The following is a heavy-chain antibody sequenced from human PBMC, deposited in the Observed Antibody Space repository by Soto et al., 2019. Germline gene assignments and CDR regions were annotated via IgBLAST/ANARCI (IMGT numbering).Heavy chain of an antibody. CDR2: IIPIFGTA. CDR3: ARDAADLRFLEWLLSYDMDV. CDR1: GGTFSSYA. V-gene: IGHV1-69*12. Sequence: QVQLVQSGAEVKKPGSSVKVSCKASGGTFSSYAISWVRQAPGQGFEWMGGIIPIFGTANYAQKFQGRVTITADESTSTAYMELSSLRSEDTAVYYCARDAADLRFLEWLLSYDMDVWGQGTTVTVSS. D-gene: IGHD3-3*01. J-gene: IGHJ6*02.